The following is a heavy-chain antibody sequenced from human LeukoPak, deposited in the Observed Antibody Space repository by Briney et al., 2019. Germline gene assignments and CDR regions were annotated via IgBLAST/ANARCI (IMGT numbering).Heavy chain of an antibody. CDR2: INHSGST. V-gene: IGHV4-34*01. J-gene: IGHJ3*02. D-gene: IGHD6-13*01. CDR1: GGSFSGYY. Sequence: PSETLSLTCAVYGGSFSGYYWSWIRQPPGKGLEWIGEINHSGSTNYNPSLKSRVTISVDTSKNQFSLNLSSVTAADTAVYYCARGRSSSWQAFDIWGQGTMVTVSS. CDR3: ARGRSSSWQAFDI.